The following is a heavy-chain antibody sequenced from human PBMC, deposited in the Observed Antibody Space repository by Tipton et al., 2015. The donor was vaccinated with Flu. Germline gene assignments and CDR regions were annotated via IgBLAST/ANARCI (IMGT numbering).Heavy chain of an antibody. D-gene: IGHD3-22*01. CDR3: ARDLKWSSAYYNPFGY. CDR2: SFHSGNT. Sequence: TLSLTCGVSGDSIRSSNYYWGWIRQPPGKELEWIGNSFHSGNTYLNPSLKSRVTISIDTSKNQFSLKLTSVTAADTAVYYCARDLKWSSAYYNPFGYWGQGTLVTVSS. CDR1: GDSIRSSNYY. J-gene: IGHJ4*02. V-gene: IGHV4-39*07.